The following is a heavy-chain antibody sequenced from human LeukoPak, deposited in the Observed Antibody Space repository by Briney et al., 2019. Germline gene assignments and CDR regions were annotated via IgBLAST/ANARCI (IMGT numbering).Heavy chain of an antibody. CDR3: ATLYSGSFDY. CDR1: GYTFTGYY. Sequence: ASVTVSCKASGYTFTGYYIHWVRQAPGQGLEWMGWINPYSGGTNYAQKFQGRVTMTRDTSISTAFMELSSLRSDDPAVYYCATLYSGSFDYWGQGTLVTVSS. D-gene: IGHD1-26*01. J-gene: IGHJ4*02. CDR2: INPYSGGT. V-gene: IGHV1-2*02.